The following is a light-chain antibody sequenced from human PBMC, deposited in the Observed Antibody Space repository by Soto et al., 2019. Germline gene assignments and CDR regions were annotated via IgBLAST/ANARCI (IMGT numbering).Light chain of an antibody. CDR1: SSDVGGYNY. J-gene: IGLJ1*01. CDR2: DVS. CDR3: SSYTTSNTRQIV. Sequence: QSVLTQPASVSGSPGQSITISCTGTSSDVGGYNYVSWYQHHPGKAPKLIIYDVSNRPSGVSKRFSGSKSGNTASLTISGLQPEDEADYYCSSYTTSNTRQIVFGTGTKVTV. V-gene: IGLV2-14*03.